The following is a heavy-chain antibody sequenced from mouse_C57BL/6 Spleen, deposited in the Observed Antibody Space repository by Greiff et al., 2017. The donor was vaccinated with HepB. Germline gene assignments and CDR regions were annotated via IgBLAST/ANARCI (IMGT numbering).Heavy chain of an antibody. CDR2: IYPGDGDT. J-gene: IGHJ2*01. D-gene: IGHD1-1*01. CDR1: GYAFSSYW. CDR3: ARPYGIHPFDY. V-gene: IGHV1-80*01. Sequence: VQLQESGAELVKPGASVKISCKASGYAFSSYWMNWVKQRPGKGLEWIGQIYPGDGDTNYNGKFKGKATLTADKSSSTAYMQLSSLTSEDSAVYFCARPYGIHPFDYWGQGTTLTVSS.